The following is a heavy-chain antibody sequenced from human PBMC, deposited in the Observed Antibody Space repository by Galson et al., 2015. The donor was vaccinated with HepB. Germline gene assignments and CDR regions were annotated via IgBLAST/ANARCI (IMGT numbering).Heavy chain of an antibody. V-gene: IGHV1-18*01. CDR2: ISAYNGNT. Sequence: SCKASGYTFTSYGISWVRQASGQGLEWMGWISAYNGNTNYAQKLQGRVTMTTDTSTSTAYMELRSLRSDDTAVYYCARVIYYDSSGYRDDYWYFDLWGRGTLVTVSS. J-gene: IGHJ2*01. D-gene: IGHD3-22*01. CDR1: GYTFTSYG. CDR3: ARVIYYDSSGYRDDYWYFDL.